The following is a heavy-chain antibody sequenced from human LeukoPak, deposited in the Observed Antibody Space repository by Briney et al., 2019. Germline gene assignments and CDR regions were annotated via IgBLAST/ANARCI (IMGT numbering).Heavy chain of an antibody. CDR3: ARDLLSVIAWNNWFDP. V-gene: IGHV4-39*07. J-gene: IGHJ5*02. CDR1: GGSISSSSYY. CDR2: IYYSGST. Sequence: SETLSLTCTVSGGSISSSSYYWGWIRQPPGKGLEWIGSIYYSGSTYYNPSLKSRVTMSVDTSKNQFSLKLSSVTAADTAVYYCARDLLSVIAWNNWFDPWGQGTLVTVSS. D-gene: IGHD2-2*01.